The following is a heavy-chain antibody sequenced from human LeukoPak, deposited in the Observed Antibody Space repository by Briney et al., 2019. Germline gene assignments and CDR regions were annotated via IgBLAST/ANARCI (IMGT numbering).Heavy chain of an antibody. D-gene: IGHD3-10*01. CDR3: ARGYYAFFYYFDY. CDR2: IYHSGST. V-gene: IGHV4-38-2*02. CDR1: GYSISSGYY. J-gene: IGHJ4*02. Sequence: SETLSLTFTVSGYSISSGYYWGWIRQPPGKGLEWIGSIYHSGSTYYNPSLKSRVTISVDTSKNQFSLKLTSVTAADTAVYYCARGYYAFFYYFDYWGQGTLVTVSS.